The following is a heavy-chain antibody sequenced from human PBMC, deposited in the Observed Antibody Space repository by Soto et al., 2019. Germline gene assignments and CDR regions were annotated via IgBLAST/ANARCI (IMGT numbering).Heavy chain of an antibody. J-gene: IGHJ2*01. CDR1: GGTFSSYA. CDR2: IIPIFGTA. V-gene: IGHV1-69*12. CDR3: ARVREMATIPYWYFDL. D-gene: IGHD5-12*01. Sequence: QVQLVQSGAEVKKPGSSVKVSCKASGGTFSSYAISWVRQAPGQGLEWMGGIIPIFGTANYAQKFQGRVTITADESTSTAYMELSSLRSEDTAVYYCARVREMATIPYWYFDLWGRGTLVTVSS.